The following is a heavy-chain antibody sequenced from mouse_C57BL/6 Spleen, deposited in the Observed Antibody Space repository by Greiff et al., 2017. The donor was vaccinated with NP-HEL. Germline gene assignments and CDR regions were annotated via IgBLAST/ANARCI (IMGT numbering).Heavy chain of an antibody. V-gene: IGHV1-55*01. D-gene: IGHD2-1*01. CDR2: IYPGSGST. CDR1: GYTFTSYW. J-gene: IGHJ1*03. CDR3: ARCDYGNYVRYFDV. Sequence: QVQLKQPGAELVKPGASVKMSCKASGYTFTSYWITWVKQRPGQGLEWIGDIYPGSGSTNYNEKFKSKATLTVDTSSSTAYMQLSSLTSEDSAVYYCARCDYGNYVRYFDVWGTGTTVTVSS.